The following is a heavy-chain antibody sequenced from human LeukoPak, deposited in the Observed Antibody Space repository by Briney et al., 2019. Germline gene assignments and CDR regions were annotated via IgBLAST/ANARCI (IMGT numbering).Heavy chain of an antibody. Sequence: GGSLRLSCAASGFAFSSYAMSWVRQAPGKGLEWVSAISGSGGSTYYADSVKGRFTISRDNSKNTLYLQMSSLRAEDTAVYYCAKGIVVVPAATDYWGQGTLVTVSS. V-gene: IGHV3-23*01. J-gene: IGHJ4*02. CDR3: AKGIVVVPAATDY. CDR2: ISGSGGST. CDR1: GFAFSSYA. D-gene: IGHD2-2*01.